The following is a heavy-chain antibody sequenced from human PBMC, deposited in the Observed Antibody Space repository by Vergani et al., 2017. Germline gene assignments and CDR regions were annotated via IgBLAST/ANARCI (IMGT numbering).Heavy chain of an antibody. CDR2: VYYDGNT. CDR1: GDSISGYY. Sequence: QVQLQESGPGLVKPSETLSLTCSVSGDSISGYYWSWIRQPPGKALEWIGYVYYDGNTKYNPSLNSRVTISVDTSKKQFSLKLRSVTAADTAVYYCARGSRAAGYSGPDPWGQGTRVTVSS. CDR3: ARGSRAAGYSGPDP. V-gene: IGHV4-59*01. D-gene: IGHD1-26*01. J-gene: IGHJ5*02.